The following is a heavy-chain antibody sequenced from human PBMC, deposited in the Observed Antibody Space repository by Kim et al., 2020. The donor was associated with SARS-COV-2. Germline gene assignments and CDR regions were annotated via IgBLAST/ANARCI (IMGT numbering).Heavy chain of an antibody. V-gene: IGHV3-66*01. Sequence: GGSTDYADSVKGRFTISRDNSKNTLYLQMNSLRAEDTAVYYCARAPPGELWGHGTLVTVSS. D-gene: IGHD1-7*01. CDR3: ARAPPGEL. CDR2: GGST. J-gene: IGHJ4*01.